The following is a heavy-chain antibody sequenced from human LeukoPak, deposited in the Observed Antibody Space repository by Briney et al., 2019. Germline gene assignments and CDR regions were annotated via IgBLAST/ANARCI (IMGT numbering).Heavy chain of an antibody. V-gene: IGHV3-30-3*02. CDR2: ISYDGSEK. CDR1: GFIFNNYP. D-gene: IGHD6-19*01. J-gene: IGHJ4*02. CDR3: AKDTGQWPVRTFDY. Sequence: GGSLRLSCAASGFIFNNYPMHWVRQPPGKGLEWVAVISYDGSEKYYIDSVKGRFTISRDNSKDTLYLQMNSLRAEDTALYYCAKDTGQWPVRTFDYWGQGTLVTVSS.